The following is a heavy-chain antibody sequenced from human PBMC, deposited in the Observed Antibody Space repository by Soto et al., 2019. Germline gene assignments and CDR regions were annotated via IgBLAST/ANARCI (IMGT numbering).Heavy chain of an antibody. D-gene: IGHD5-12*01. J-gene: IGHJ6*02. Sequence: GASVKVSCKASGYTFTGYYMHWVRQAPGQGLEWMGWINPNSGGTNYAQKFQGWVTMTRDTSISTAYMELSRLRSDDTAVYYCARENSGYDWGYYYYVMAVCGQGTTVTVSS. CDR2: INPNSGGT. CDR1: GYTFTGYY. V-gene: IGHV1-2*04. CDR3: ARENSGYDWGYYYYVMAV.